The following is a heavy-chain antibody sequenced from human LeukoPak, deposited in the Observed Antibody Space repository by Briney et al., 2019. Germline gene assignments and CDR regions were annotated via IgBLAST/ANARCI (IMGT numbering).Heavy chain of an antibody. CDR2: MSSGGSST. V-gene: IGHV3-23*01. D-gene: IGHD5-12*01. CDR1: GFTVSSNY. Sequence: GSLRLSCAASGFTVSSNYMRWVRQAPGKGLEWVSAMSSGGSSTYYADSVKGRFTISRDNSKNTLYLQMNSLRAEDTAIYYCAKARSGYDFDYWGQGTLVTVSS. CDR3: AKARSGYDFDY. J-gene: IGHJ4*02.